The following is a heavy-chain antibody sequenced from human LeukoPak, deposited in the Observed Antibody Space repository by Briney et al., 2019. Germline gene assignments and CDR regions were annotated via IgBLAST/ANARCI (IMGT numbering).Heavy chain of an antibody. J-gene: IGHJ4*02. CDR1: GFTFSGCG. CDR2: IANDGKDK. V-gene: IGHV3-30*18. D-gene: IGHD2-2*01. Sequence: GGSLRLSCAASGFTFSGCGMHWVRQAPGKGLEWLSVIANDGKDKKYTESVKGRFTISRDNSKNTLYLQMNSLRVDDTAVYYCTKDRSRGPAAYDFDYWGPGTLITVSS. CDR3: TKDRSRGPAAYDFDY.